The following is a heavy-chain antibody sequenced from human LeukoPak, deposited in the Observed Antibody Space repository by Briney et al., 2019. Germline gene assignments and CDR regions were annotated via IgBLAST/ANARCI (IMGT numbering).Heavy chain of an antibody. CDR2: ISGSGGGT. Sequence: GGSLRLSCAASGFTFSSYAMSWVRQTPGKGLEWVSAISGSGGGTYYTDSVKGRFTISRDNSKNALSLQMNSLRLEDTAVYYCAKRNYDFWSGYYRRAENHFDYWGQGTLVTVSS. CDR1: GFTFSSYA. J-gene: IGHJ4*02. D-gene: IGHD3-3*01. V-gene: IGHV3-23*01. CDR3: AKRNYDFWSGYYRRAENHFDY.